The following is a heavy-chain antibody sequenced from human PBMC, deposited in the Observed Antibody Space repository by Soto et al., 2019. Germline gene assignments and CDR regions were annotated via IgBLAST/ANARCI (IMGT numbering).Heavy chain of an antibody. CDR1: GFTFSSYS. CDR2: ISSSSSTI. V-gene: IGHV3-48*01. CDR3: AREIHIGDFAYFDY. Sequence: EVQLVESGGGLVQPGGSLRLSCAASGFTFSSYSMNWVRQAPGKGLEWVSYISSSSSTIYYADSVKGRFTISRDNAKNSLYLQMNSLRAEDTAEYYCAREIHIGDFAYFDYWGQGTLVTVSS. J-gene: IGHJ4*02. D-gene: IGHD2-21*01.